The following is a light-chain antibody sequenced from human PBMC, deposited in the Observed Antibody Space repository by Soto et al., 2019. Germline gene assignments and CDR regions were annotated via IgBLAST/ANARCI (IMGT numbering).Light chain of an antibody. CDR1: QSLLHSNGHNC. Sequence: DIVMTQSPVSLPVTPGEPASISCRSSQSLLHSNGHNCLDWYLQKPGQSPQLLIYLGSNRASGVHDRFSGSGSGTVFTLKISRVEAEDVGVYYCMQTLQSPVTFGGGTKVEIK. CDR3: MQTLQSPVT. CDR2: LGS. V-gene: IGKV2-28*01. J-gene: IGKJ4*01.